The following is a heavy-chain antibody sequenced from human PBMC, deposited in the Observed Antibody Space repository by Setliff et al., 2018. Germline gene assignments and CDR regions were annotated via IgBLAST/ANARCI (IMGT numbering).Heavy chain of an antibody. CDR1: GGSFNNYY. Sequence: SETLSLTCTISGGSFNNYYWNWIRQSADKGLEWIGRIHSSGTTNYNPSLKSRATISIDKSKNHFSLRVTSVTAADTAVYFCARGITYYYHMDLCGTGTPVPVSS. CDR3: ARGITYYYHMDL. D-gene: IGHD3-10*01. CDR2: IHSSGTT. J-gene: IGHJ6*03. V-gene: IGHV4-4*07.